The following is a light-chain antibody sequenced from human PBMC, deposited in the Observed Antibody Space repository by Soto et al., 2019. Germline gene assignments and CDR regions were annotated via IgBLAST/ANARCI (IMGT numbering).Light chain of an antibody. CDR1: QSVSSN. V-gene: IGKV3-15*01. Sequence: EIVMTQSPATLSVSPGERATLSCRASQSVSSNLAWYQQKPGQAPRLLIYGASTRATGIPARFSGSGSETEFTLTISSLQSEDFAVYYCQQYNNWPPLTFGGGTKVEIK. J-gene: IGKJ4*01. CDR2: GAS. CDR3: QQYNNWPPLT.